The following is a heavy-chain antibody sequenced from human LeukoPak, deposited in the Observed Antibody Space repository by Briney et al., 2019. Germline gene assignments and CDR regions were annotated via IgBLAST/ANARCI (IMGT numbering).Heavy chain of an antibody. D-gene: IGHD5-12*01. CDR2: IYSGGST. V-gene: IGHV3-53*05. CDR1: GFTVSSNY. Sequence: TGGSLRLSCAASGFTVSSNYMSWVRQAPGKGLEWVSVIYSGGSTYYADSVKGRFTISRDSSENTLYLQMHSLRAEDTAVYYCARGGAGYAFDYWGHGTLVTVSS. CDR3: ARGGAGYAFDY. J-gene: IGHJ4*01.